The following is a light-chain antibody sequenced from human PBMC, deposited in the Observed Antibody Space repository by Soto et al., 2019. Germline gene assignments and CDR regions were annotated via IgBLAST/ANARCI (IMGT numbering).Light chain of an antibody. J-gene: IGKJ4*01. Sequence: VLTQSPATLSVSPGESATLSCRASQSVSSHLAWYQQKPGQAPRLLIYGASSRATGIPDRFSGSGSGTDFTLTISRLEPEDFAVYYCQQYGSSPLTFGGGTKVDNK. CDR3: QQYGSSPLT. CDR2: GAS. V-gene: IGKV3-20*01. CDR1: QSVSSH.